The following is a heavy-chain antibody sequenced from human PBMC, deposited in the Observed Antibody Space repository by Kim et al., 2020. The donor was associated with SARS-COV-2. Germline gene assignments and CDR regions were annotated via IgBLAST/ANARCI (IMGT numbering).Heavy chain of an antibody. CDR2: IKSKTDGGTT. CDR1: GFTFSNAW. CDR3: TTDRYVGFGELLWVDY. V-gene: IGHV3-15*01. Sequence: GGSLRLSCAASGFTFSNAWMSWVRQAPGKGLEWVGRIKSKTDGGTTDYAAPVKGRFTISRDDSKNTLYLQMNSLKTEDTAVYYCTTDRYVGFGELLWVDYWGQGTLVTVSS. J-gene: IGHJ4*02. D-gene: IGHD3-10*01.